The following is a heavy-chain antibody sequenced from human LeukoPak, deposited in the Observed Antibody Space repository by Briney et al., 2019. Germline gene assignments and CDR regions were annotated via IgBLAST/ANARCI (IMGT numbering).Heavy chain of an antibody. J-gene: IGHJ4*02. V-gene: IGHV3-48*01. CDR2: ISSSSSTI. CDR1: GFTFSSYS. D-gene: IGHD3-10*01. Sequence: PGGSLRLSCAASGFTFSSYSMNWVRQAPGKGLEWVSYISSSSSTIYYADSVKGRFTISRDNAKNSLYLQMNSLRAEDTAVYYCAKDHRTYGSGSYDYWGQGTLVTVSS. CDR3: AKDHRTYGSGSYDY.